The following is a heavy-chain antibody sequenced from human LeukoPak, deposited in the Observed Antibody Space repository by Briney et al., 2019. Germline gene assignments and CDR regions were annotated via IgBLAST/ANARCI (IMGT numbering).Heavy chain of an antibody. CDR3: VSFYETY. Sequence: GGSLRLSCAASGSYWMHWVRQAPGKGLVGVSHINSDGSWTSYADSVKGRFTISKDNAKNTVYLQMNNLRAEDTAVYYCVSFYETYWGRGTLVTVSS. J-gene: IGHJ4*02. D-gene: IGHD2/OR15-2a*01. CDR1: GSYW. CDR2: INSDGSWT. V-gene: IGHV3-74*01.